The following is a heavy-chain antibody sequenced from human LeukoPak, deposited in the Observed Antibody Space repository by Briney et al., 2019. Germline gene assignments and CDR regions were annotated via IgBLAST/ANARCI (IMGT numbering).Heavy chain of an antibody. CDR2: IWYDGSNK. J-gene: IGHJ4*02. D-gene: IGHD6-13*01. CDR3: ARDKFGGSSSLIDY. V-gene: IGHV3-33*01. Sequence: GGSLRLSCAASGFTFNSYGMHWVRQAPGKGLEWVAVIWYDGSNKFCADSVKGRFTISRDNSKNTLYLQMNSLRVEDTAVYYCARDKFGGSSSLIDYWGQGTLVTVSS. CDR1: GFTFNSYG.